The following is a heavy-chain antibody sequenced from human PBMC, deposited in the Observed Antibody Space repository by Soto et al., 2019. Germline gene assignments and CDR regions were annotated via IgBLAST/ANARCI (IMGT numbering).Heavy chain of an antibody. CDR3: AKTPGVITVITSFDH. D-gene: IGHD3-16*01. J-gene: IGHJ4*02. CDR1: GFTFNKYA. Sequence: EVGLLESGGGLVQPGGSLRLSCVASGFTFNKYALAWVRQAPGRGLEWVSAISGSGASTYDADSVKGRFTISRDNSNNTLYLQMNNLRAEDTAIYYCAKTPGVITVITSFDHWGQGTQVTVPS. CDR2: ISGSGAST. V-gene: IGHV3-23*01.